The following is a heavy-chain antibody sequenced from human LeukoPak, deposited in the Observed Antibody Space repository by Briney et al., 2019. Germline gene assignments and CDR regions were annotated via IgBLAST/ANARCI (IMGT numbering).Heavy chain of an antibody. Sequence: GSLRLSCAASGFTFSSYSMNWVRQAPGKGLEWVSSISSSSSYIYYADSVKGRFTISRDNSKNTLYLQMNSLRAEDTAVYYCANMMSMTTVTYWGQGALVTVSS. CDR3: ANMMSMTTVTY. V-gene: IGHV3-21*04. D-gene: IGHD4-11*01. CDR1: GFTFSSYS. CDR2: ISSSSSYI. J-gene: IGHJ4*02.